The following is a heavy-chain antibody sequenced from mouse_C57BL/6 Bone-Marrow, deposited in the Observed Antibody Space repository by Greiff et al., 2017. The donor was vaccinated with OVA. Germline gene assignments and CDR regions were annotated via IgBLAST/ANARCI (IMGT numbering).Heavy chain of an antibody. CDR3: ARDGYSNYLYAMDY. D-gene: IGHD2-5*01. V-gene: IGHV1-69*01. J-gene: IGHJ4*01. Sequence: QVQLQQPGAELVMPGASVKLSCKASGYTFPSYWMHWVKQRPGQGLEWIGEIDPSDSYTNYNQKFKGKSTLTVDKSSSTAYMQLSSLTSEDSAVYYCARDGYSNYLYAMDYWGQGTSVTVSS. CDR2: IDPSDSYT. CDR1: GYTFPSYW.